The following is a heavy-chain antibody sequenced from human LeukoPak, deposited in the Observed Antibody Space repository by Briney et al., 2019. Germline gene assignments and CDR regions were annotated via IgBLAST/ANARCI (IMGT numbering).Heavy chain of an antibody. CDR2: ISGSGGST. J-gene: IGHJ6*02. CDR1: GFTVSSNY. D-gene: IGHD6-19*01. V-gene: IGHV3-23*01. CDR3: AKPNVAGTSYYGMDV. Sequence: PGGSLRLSCAASGFTVSSNYMSWVRQAPGKGLEWVSAISGSGGSTYYADSVKGRFTISRDNFKNTLYLQMNSLRAEDTAVYYCAKPNVAGTSYYGMDVWGQGTTVTVSS.